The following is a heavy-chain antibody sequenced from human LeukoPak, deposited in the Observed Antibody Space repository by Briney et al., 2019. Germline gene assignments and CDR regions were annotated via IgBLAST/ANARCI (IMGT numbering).Heavy chain of an antibody. J-gene: IGHJ4*02. CDR2: IYYSGST. CDR3: ARGSIAVAWTLES. V-gene: IGHV4-59*01. CDR1: GSSISTYY. D-gene: IGHD6-19*01. Sequence: SETLSLTCTVSGSSISTYYWSWIRQPPGKGLEWIGYIYYSGSTNYNPSLKSRVTISVDTSKNQFSLKVSSVTAADTAVYYCARGSIAVAWTLESWGQGTLVTVSS.